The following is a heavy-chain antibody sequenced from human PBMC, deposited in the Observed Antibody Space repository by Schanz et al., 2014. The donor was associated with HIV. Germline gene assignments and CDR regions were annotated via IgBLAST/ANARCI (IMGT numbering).Heavy chain of an antibody. CDR3: ARDGSSGWQDPFDY. J-gene: IGHJ4*02. D-gene: IGHD6-19*01. Sequence: QVQLVESGGGVVQPGRSLRLSCAASGFTFRRHGMHWVRQAPGKGLEWVALISFDGATTSYVDSVKGRFTISRDNSKNTLYLQMNSLRAEDTAVYYCARDGSSGWQDPFDYWGQGTLVTVSS. V-gene: IGHV3-30*19. CDR1: GFTFRRHG. CDR2: ISFDGATT.